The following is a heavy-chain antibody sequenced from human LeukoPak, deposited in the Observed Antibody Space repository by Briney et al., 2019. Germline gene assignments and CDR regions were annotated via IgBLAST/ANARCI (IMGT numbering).Heavy chain of an antibody. V-gene: IGHV3-74*01. D-gene: IGHD2-2*01. CDR3: AKVGYCSSTSCYSQVDY. CDR2: IDTDGSGT. Sequence: GGSLRLSCEASGFTFSNYWMHWVRQVPGKGLVWVARIDTDGSGTSYADSVKGRFTISRDNAKNTLYLQMNSLRAEDTAVYYCAKVGYCSSTSCYSQVDYWGQGTLVTVSS. CDR1: GFTFSNYW. J-gene: IGHJ4*02.